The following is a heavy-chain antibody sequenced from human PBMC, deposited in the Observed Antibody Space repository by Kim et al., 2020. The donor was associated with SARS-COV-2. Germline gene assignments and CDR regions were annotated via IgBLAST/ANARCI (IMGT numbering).Heavy chain of an antibody. CDR2: ISAYNGNT. D-gene: IGHD6-6*01. V-gene: IGHV1-18*01. J-gene: IGHJ5*02. Sequence: ASVKVSCKASGYTFTSYGISWVRQAPGQGLEWMGWISAYNGNTNYAQKLHGRVTMTTDTSTSTAYMELRSLRSDDTAVYYCARALEGYSSSSRGGWFDPWGQGTLVTVSS. CDR3: ARALEGYSSSSRGGWFDP. CDR1: GYTFTSYG.